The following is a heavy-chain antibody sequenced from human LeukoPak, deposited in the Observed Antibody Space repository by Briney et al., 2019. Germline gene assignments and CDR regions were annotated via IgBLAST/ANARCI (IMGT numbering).Heavy chain of an antibody. CDR2: IYYSGST. J-gene: IGHJ4*02. CDR3: VGLHDYSNYVTESYFDY. V-gene: IGHV4-39*07. Sequence: PSETLSLTCTVSGGSISSSSYYWGWIRQPPGKGLEWIGSIYYSGSTYYNPSLKSRVTISVDTSKNQFSLKLSSVTAADTAVYYCVGLHDYSNYVTESYFDYWGQGTPVTVSS. CDR1: GGSISSSSYY. D-gene: IGHD4-11*01.